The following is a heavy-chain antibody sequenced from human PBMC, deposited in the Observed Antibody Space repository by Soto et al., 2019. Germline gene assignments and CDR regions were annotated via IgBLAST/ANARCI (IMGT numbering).Heavy chain of an antibody. CDR1: GGTFSSYA. CDR2: IIPIFGTA. J-gene: IGHJ3*02. V-gene: IGHV1-69*13. D-gene: IGHD5-18*01. Sequence: ASVKVSCKASGGTFSSYAISWVRQAPGQGLEWMGGIIPIFGTANYAQKFQGRVTITADESTSTAYMELGSLRSEDTAVYYCARGGGYQAFDIWGQGTMVTVSS. CDR3: ARGGGYQAFDI.